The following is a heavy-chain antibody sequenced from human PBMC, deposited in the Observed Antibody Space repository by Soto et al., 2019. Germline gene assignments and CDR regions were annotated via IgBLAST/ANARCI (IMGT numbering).Heavy chain of an antibody. CDR3: ARASRSAGAAFDP. CDR1: GFTFSDYD. V-gene: IGHV3-13*01. CDR2: IGSAGDT. Sequence: EVQLVESGGGLVQPGGSLRLSCAASGFTFSDYDMHWVRQASGKGLEWVSAIGSAGDTYYPGSVKGRFTISRENAKNSLSLQINSLRVEDTAVYYCARASRSAGAAFDPWGQGTLVTVSS. J-gene: IGHJ5*02. D-gene: IGHD6-19*01.